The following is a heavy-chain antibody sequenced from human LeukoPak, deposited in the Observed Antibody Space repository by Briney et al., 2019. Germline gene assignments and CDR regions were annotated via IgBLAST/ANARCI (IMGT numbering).Heavy chain of an antibody. D-gene: IGHD5-18*01. V-gene: IGHV3-7*04. J-gene: IGHJ6*03. CDR1: GFTFSSYW. Sequence: GGSLRLSCAASGFTFSSYWMSWVRQASGKGLEWVANIKQDGSEKYYVDSVKGRFTISRDNAKNSLYLQMNSLRAEDTAVYYCARAGRGYSYGGFYYYMDVWGKGTTVTVSS. CDR3: ARAGRGYSYGGFYYYMDV. CDR2: IKQDGSEK.